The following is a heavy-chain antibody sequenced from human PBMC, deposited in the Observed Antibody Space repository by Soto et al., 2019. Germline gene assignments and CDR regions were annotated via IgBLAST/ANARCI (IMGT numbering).Heavy chain of an antibody. CDR3: ARDKNGWIDY. CDR1: GFTFSDYY. D-gene: IGHD6-19*01. CDR2: ISTGGDTI. V-gene: IGHV3-11*01. Sequence: QVQLVESGGGLVKPGGSLTLSCAASGFTFSDYYMSWIRQAPGKGLEWLSYISTGGDTIHYTDSVKGRFTISRDNAKNSLELEMNSLRAEDTAVYYCARDKNGWIDYWGQGTLVTVSS. J-gene: IGHJ4*02.